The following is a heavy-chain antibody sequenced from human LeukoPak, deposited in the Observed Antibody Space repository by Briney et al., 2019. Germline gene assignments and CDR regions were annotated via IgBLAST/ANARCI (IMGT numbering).Heavy chain of an antibody. CDR3: ALTDQYYDILTGYYTDY. D-gene: IGHD3-9*01. CDR1: GLTFTSSA. J-gene: IGHJ4*02. Sequence: SVKVSCKASGLTFTSSAMQWVRQARGQRLEWIGWIVVGSGNTNYAQKFQERVTITRDMSTSTAYMELSSLRSEDTAVYYCALTDQYYDILTGYYTDYWGQGTLVTVSS. V-gene: IGHV1-58*02. CDR2: IVVGSGNT.